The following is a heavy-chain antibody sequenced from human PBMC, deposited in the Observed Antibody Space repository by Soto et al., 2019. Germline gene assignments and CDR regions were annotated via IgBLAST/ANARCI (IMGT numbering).Heavy chain of an antibody. V-gene: IGHV3-33*01. CDR3: ARGSAVTTYFYYYMDV. CDR2: IWYDGSNK. Sequence: GGSMRLSCAASGFTFSSYGMHWVRQAPGKALEWVAVIWYDGSNKYYADSVKGRFTISRDNSKNTLYLQMNSLRAEDTAVYYCARGSAVTTYFYYYMDVWGKGTTVTVSS. D-gene: IGHD4-17*01. J-gene: IGHJ6*03. CDR1: GFTFSSYG.